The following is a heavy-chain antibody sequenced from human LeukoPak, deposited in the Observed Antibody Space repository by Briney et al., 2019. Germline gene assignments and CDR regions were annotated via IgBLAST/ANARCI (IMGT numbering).Heavy chain of an antibody. Sequence: SETPSLTCTVSGVSINSYYWSSIRQPPGTGLGWIGYFYYSVRPYYKLSLKSQVTISVDTSKNQFSLKLSSVTAADTAVYYCARVSGSGNGLLAVYYYYMDVWGKGTTVTVSS. CDR3: ARVSGSGNGLLAVYYYYMDV. J-gene: IGHJ6*03. CDR2: FYYSVRP. CDR1: GVSINSYY. D-gene: IGHD3-10*01. V-gene: IGHV4-59*12.